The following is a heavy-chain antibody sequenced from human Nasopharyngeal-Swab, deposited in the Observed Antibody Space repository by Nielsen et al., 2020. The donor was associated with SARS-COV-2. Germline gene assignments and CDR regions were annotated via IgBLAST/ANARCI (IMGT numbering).Heavy chain of an antibody. V-gene: IGHV3-23*01. J-gene: IGHJ4*02. CDR2: ISGSGGTT. Sequence: GESPNISCAASGFTFSSYAMSWVRQAPGKGLEWVSAISGSGGTTYYADSVKGRFTISRDNSKNTLFLQMNSLRAEDTVVYYCARDKGYDSGGYYYGPDYFDYWGQGTLVTVSS. CDR1: GFTFSSYA. CDR3: ARDKGYDSGGYYYGPDYFDY. D-gene: IGHD3-22*01.